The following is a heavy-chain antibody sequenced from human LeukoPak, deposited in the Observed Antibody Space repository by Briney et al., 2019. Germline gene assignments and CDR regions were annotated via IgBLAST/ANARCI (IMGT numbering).Heavy chain of an antibody. V-gene: IGHV4-61*02. D-gene: IGHD1-26*01. CDR2: IYTSGST. CDR3: VTPRSWELSDMAV. Sequence: SQTLSLTCTVSGGSISSGSYYWSWIRQPAGKGLEWIGRIYTSGSTNYNPSLKSRVIISVDTSKNEFSLRLTSVTAADTAVYYCVTPRSWELSDMAVWGKGTTVIVSS. CDR1: GGSISSGSYY. J-gene: IGHJ6*03.